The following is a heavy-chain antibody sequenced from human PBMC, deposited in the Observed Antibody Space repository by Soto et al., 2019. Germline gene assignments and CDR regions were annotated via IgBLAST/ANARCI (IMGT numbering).Heavy chain of an antibody. D-gene: IGHD3-22*01. CDR3: TRHRVMMVVELAYHCGMVV. CDR1: GFTFSNAW. Sequence: GGSLRLSCAASGFTFSNAWMNWVRQAPGKGLEWVGRIKSKTDGGTTDYAAPVKGRFTISRDDSKNTLYLQMNSLKTEDTAVYYCTRHRVMMVVELAYHCGMVVWGPGTTVNVFS. J-gene: IGHJ6*02. CDR2: IKSKTDGGTT. V-gene: IGHV3-15*07.